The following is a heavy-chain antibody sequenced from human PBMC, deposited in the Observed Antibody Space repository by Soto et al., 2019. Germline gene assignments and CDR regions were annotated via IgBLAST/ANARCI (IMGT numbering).Heavy chain of an antibody. D-gene: IGHD3-10*01. CDR2: TIPVFNTA. J-gene: IGHJ3*02. V-gene: IGHV1-69*06. CDR3: ARGVYGSGNYYTGPSAFDI. CDR1: GGTLSDHG. Sequence: QVQLEQSGAEVKKPGSSVKVSCKASGGTLSDHGVAWLRQAPGQGLEWMGGTIPVFNTAKYAQKFQGRVTVTADKFTNIGYMELSSLRSEDTACYFCARGVYGSGNYYTGPSAFDIWGQGTMVIVSS.